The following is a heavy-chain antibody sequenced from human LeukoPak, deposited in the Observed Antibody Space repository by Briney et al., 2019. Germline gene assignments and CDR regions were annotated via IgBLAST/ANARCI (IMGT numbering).Heavy chain of an antibody. CDR1: GGSFSGYY. J-gene: IGHJ4*02. V-gene: IGHV4-34*01. D-gene: IGHD3-3*01. CDR2: INHSGST. Sequence: PSETLSLTCAVYGGSFSGYYRSWIRQPPGKGLEWIGEINHSGSTNYNPSLKSRVTVSVDTSKNQFSLKLSSVTAADTAVYYCATRRFQLPLFGYWGQGTLVTVSS. CDR3: ATRRFQLPLFGY.